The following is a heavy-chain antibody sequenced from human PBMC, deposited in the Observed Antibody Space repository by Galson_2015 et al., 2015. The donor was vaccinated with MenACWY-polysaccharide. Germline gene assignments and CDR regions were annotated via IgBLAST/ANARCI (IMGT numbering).Heavy chain of an antibody. CDR2: ISGSGGST. CDR3: ANPRTYYYDSSGYS. J-gene: IGHJ4*02. Sequence: SLRLSCAASGYTFSSYAMSWVRQAPGKGLEWVSAISGSGGSTYYADSVKGRFTISRDNSKNTLYLQMNSLRAEDTAVHYCANPRTYYYDSSGYSWGQGTLVTVSS. D-gene: IGHD3-22*01. V-gene: IGHV3-23*01. CDR1: GYTFSSYA.